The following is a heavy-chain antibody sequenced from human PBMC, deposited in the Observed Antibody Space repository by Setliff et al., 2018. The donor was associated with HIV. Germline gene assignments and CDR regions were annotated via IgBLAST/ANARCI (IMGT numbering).Heavy chain of an antibody. J-gene: IGHJ6*02. CDR3: ARDQGPRGYYYYHGMDV. V-gene: IGHV3-7*01. CDR1: RFTFSTYW. Sequence: HPGGSLRLSCAASRFTFSTYWMTWVRQAPGKGLEWVATIKQDGSEKYYLDSVKGRFTISRDNAKNSLYLDMNSLRAEDTAVYYCARDQGPRGYYYYHGMDVWGQGTTVTVSS. CDR2: IKQDGSEK.